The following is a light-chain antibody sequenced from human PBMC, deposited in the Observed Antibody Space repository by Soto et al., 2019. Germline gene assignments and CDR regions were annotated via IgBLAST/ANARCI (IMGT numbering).Light chain of an antibody. CDR1: SSDVGAYNY. CDR3: SSYTSSITLL. CDR2: DVR. Sequence: QSVLTQPASVSGSPGQSITISCTGTSSDVGAYNYVSWYQHHPGKAPKLMIYDVRNRPSGVSNRFSGSKSGNTASLTISGLQAEDEADYYCSSYTSSITLLFGGGTQLTVL. J-gene: IGLJ7*01. V-gene: IGLV2-14*03.